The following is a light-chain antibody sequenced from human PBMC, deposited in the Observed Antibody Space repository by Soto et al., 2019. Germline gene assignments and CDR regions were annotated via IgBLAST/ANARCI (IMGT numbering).Light chain of an antibody. J-gene: IGLJ2*01. CDR2: RDN. Sequence: QSVLTQPPSASGTPGQRVAISCSGGSSDIGSNPVNWYLHLPGAAPKLLIYRDNQRPSGVPDRFSGSKSGTSASLTISGLQYEDEGDYFCSAWDDNIYGPVFGGGTKVTVL. CDR3: SAWDDNIYGPV. V-gene: IGLV1-44*01. CDR1: SSDIGSNP.